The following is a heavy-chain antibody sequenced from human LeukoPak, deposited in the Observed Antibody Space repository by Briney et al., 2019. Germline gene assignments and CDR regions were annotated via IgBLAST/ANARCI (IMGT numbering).Heavy chain of an antibody. CDR1: GFTFCTYS. CDR2: ISSSSSYI. CDR3: ARDLYCSSTSCSNGY. V-gene: IGHV3-21*01. D-gene: IGHD2-2*01. Sequence: TGGSLRLSCAASGFTFCTYSMNWVRQAPGKGLEWVSSISSSSSYIYYADSVKGRFTISRDNAKNSLYLQMNSLRAEDTAVYYCARDLYCSSTSCSNGYWGQGTLVTVSS. J-gene: IGHJ4*02.